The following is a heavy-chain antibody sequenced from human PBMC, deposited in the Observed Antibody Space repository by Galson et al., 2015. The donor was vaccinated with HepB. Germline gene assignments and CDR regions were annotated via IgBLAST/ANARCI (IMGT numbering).Heavy chain of an antibody. V-gene: IGHV3-30*02. Sequence: SLRLSCAASGFTFSSYGMHWVRQAPGKGLEWVAFIRYDGSNKYYADSVKGRFTISRDNSKNTLYLQMNSLRAEDTAVYYCAKDEGRTLWFGECIDYWGQGTLVTVSS. CDR2: IRYDGSNK. CDR3: AKDEGRTLWFGECIDY. CDR1: GFTFSSYG. D-gene: IGHD3-10*01. J-gene: IGHJ4*02.